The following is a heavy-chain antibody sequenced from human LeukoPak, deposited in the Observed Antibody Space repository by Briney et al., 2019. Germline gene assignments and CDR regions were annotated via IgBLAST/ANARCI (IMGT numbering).Heavy chain of an antibody. D-gene: IGHD3-16*01. J-gene: IGHJ4*02. CDR1: GFTFSSYA. CDR2: IRSKPDGGTT. Sequence: TPGGSLRLSCAASGFTFSSYAMSWVRQAPGKGLEWVGCIRSKPDGGTTEYAAPVKGRFTISRDDSKNTLYLQMNSLKTEDTAVYFCDTAFGGTWGQGTLVTVSS. V-gene: IGHV3-15*01. CDR3: DTAFGGT.